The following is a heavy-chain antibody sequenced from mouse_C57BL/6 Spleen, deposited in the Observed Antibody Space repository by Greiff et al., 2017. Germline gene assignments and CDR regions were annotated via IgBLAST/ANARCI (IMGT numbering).Heavy chain of an antibody. V-gene: IGHV1-15*01. D-gene: IGHD1-1*01. CDR3: TGTLYGSPFDY. CDR1: GYTFTDYE. Sequence: QVQLKQSGAELVRPGASVTLSCKASGYTFTDYEMHWVKQTPVHGLEWIGAIDPETGGTAYNQKFKGKAILTADKSSSTAYMELRSLTSEDSAVYYCTGTLYGSPFDYWGQGTTLTVSS. CDR2: IDPETGGT. J-gene: IGHJ2*01.